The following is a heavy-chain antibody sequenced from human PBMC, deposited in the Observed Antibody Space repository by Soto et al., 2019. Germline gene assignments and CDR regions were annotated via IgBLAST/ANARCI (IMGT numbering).Heavy chain of an antibody. D-gene: IGHD3-3*01. J-gene: IGHJ6*02. Sequence: QGGSLRLSCAASGFTFSSYEMNWVRQAPGKGLEWVSYISSSGSTIYYADSVKGRFTISRDNAKNSLYLQMNSLRAEDTAVYYCARAIDYDFWSGYRRSYGMDVWGQGTTVTVSS. CDR3: ARAIDYDFWSGYRRSYGMDV. V-gene: IGHV3-48*03. CDR2: ISSSGSTI. CDR1: GFTFSSYE.